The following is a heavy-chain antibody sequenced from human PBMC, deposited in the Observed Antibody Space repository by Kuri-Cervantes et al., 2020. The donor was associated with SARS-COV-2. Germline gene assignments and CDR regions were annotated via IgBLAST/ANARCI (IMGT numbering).Heavy chain of an antibody. Sequence: GESLKISCAASGFTFSSYSMNWVRQAPGKGLEWVSYISSSSSTIYYADSVKGRFTISRDNAKNSLYLQMNSLRDEDTAVYYCASGGPYYDFWSGLTYYYYYGMDVWGQGTTVTVSS. CDR1: GFTFSSYS. CDR3: ASGGPYYDFWSGLTYYYYYGMDV. V-gene: IGHV3-48*02. CDR2: ISSSSSTI. J-gene: IGHJ6*02. D-gene: IGHD3-3*01.